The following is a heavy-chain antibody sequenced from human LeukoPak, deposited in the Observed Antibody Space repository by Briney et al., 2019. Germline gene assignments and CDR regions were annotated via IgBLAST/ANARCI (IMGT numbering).Heavy chain of an antibody. CDR1: DGSISSSTYY. CDR3: ARILLRTQSNGLLTYYSPFDY. J-gene: IGHJ4*02. D-gene: IGHD3-22*01. CDR2: IYYSGST. V-gene: IGHV4-61*05. Sequence: PSETLSLTCTVSDGSISSSTYYWGWIRQSPGKGLEWIGHIYYSGSTNYNPSLNSRVTISVDMSKNQFSLKLSSVTAADTAVYYCARILLRTQSNGLLTYYSPFDYWGQGTLVTVSS.